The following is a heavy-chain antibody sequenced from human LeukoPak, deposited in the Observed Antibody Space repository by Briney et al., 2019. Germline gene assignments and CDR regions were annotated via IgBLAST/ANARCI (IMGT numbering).Heavy chain of an antibody. CDR3: ARRAGGNLGAFDI. CDR1: GGSISSYY. CDR2: IYYSGST. Sequence: SEALSLTCTVSGGSISSYYWSWIRQPPGKGLEWIGYIYYSGSTNYNPSLKSRVTISVDTSKNQFSLKLSSVTAADTAVYYCARRAGGNLGAFDIWGQGTMVTVSS. J-gene: IGHJ3*02. V-gene: IGHV4-59*01. D-gene: IGHD4-23*01.